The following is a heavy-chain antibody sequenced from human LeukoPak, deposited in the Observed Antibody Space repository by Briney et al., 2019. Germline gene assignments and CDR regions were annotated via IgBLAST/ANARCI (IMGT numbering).Heavy chain of an antibody. J-gene: IGHJ6*03. D-gene: IGHD2-2*02. V-gene: IGHV4-31*03. CDR3: ARVVVVVPAAIRAYYYYMDV. Sequence: PSETLSLTCTVSGGSIGSGGYYWSWIRQHPGKGLEWIGYIYYSGSTYYNPSLKSRVTISVDTSKDQFSLKLSSVTAADTAVYYCARVVVVVPAAIRAYYYYMDVWGKGTTVTVSS. CDR1: GGSIGSGGYY. CDR2: IYYSGST.